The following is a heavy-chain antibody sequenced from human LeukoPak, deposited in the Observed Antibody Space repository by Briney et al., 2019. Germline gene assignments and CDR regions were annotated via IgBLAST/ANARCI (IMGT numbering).Heavy chain of an antibody. V-gene: IGHV4-39*07. CDR3: ARDSRGYSYGPNTDY. D-gene: IGHD5-18*01. J-gene: IGHJ4*02. CDR1: GGSISSSSYY. Sequence: SETLSLTCTVSGGSISSSSYYWGWIRQPPGKGLEWIGSIYYSGSTYYNPSLKSRVTISVDTSKNQFSLKLSSVTAADTAVYYCARDSRGYSYGPNTDYWGQGTLVAVSS. CDR2: IYYSGST.